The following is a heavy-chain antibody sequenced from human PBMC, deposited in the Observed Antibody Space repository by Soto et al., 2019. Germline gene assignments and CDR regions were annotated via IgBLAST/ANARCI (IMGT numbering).Heavy chain of an antibody. CDR2: IWYDGSNK. D-gene: IGHD6-13*01. V-gene: IGHV3-33*01. CDR3: ARVGAAAGISGDYYYYYGMDV. CDR1: GFTFSSYG. Sequence: GGSLRLSCAASGFTFSSYGMHWVRQAPGKGLEWVAVIWYDGSNKYYADSVKGRFTISRDNSKNTLYLQMNSLRAEDTAVYYCARVGAAAGISGDYYYYYGMDVWGQGTTVTVSS. J-gene: IGHJ6*02.